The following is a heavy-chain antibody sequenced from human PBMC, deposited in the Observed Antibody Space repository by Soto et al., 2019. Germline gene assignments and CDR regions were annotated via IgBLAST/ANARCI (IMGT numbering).Heavy chain of an antibody. CDR2: ITSGSDYI. CDR1: GFTFSSYT. Sequence: PGGSLRLSCAASGFTFSSYTMNWVRQAPGKGLEWVAFITSGSDYIYYADSVKGRFTISRDDANNSLFLQMDSLRAEDTALYYCVRQQYDFLVDPWGQGTLVTVSS. V-gene: IGHV3-21*01. D-gene: IGHD3-16*01. CDR3: VRQQYDFLVDP. J-gene: IGHJ5*02.